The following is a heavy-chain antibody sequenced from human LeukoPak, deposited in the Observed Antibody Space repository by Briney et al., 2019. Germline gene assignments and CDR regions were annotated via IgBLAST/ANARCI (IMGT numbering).Heavy chain of an antibody. CDR1: VGSISSGGYS. CDR2: IYHSGST. J-gene: IGHJ4*02. V-gene: IGHV4-30-2*01. D-gene: IGHD6-19*01. CDR3: ARVSRSRSSGWALFDY. Sequence: SETLSLTCAVSVGSISSGGYSWSWIRQPPGKGLEWIGYIYHSGSTYYNPSLKSRVTISVDRSKNQFSLKLSSVTAADTAVYYCARVSRSRSSGWALFDYWGQGTLVTVSS.